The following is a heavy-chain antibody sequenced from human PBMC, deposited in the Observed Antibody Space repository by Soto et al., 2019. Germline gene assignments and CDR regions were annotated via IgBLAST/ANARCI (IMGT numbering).Heavy chain of an antibody. V-gene: IGHV3-30*18. J-gene: IGHJ6*02. Sequence: PGGSLRLSCAASGFTFSSYGMHWVRQAPGKGLEWVAVISYDGSNKYYADSVKGRFTISRDNSKNTLYLQMNSLRAEDTAVYYCAKDQEKYNHYYGMDVWGQGTTVTVSS. CDR3: AKDQEKYNHYYGMDV. CDR1: GFTFSSYG. CDR2: ISYDGSNK.